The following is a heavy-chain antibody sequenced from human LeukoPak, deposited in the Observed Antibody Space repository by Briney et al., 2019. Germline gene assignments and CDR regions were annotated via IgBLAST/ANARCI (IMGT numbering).Heavy chain of an antibody. CDR3: TSTIFGVVIDY. CDR2: IKSKTDGGTT. J-gene: IGHJ4*02. CDR1: GFTFSSYW. V-gene: IGHV3-15*01. Sequence: GGSLRLSCAASGFTFSSYWMSWVRQAPGKGLEWVGRIKSKTDGGTTDYAAPVKGRFTISRDDSKNTLYLQMNSLKTEDTAVYYCTSTIFGVVIDYWGQGTLVTVSS. D-gene: IGHD3-3*01.